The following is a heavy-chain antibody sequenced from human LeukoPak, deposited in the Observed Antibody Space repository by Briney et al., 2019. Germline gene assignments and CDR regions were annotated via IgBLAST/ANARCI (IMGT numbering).Heavy chain of an antibody. V-gene: IGHV1-8*01. D-gene: IGHD2-8*01. CDR2: TNPNSGDT. J-gene: IGHJ4*02. CDR1: GYTFTSYD. CDR3: ATGWFYGTNTYSRARQLDY. Sequence: ASVKVSCKASGYTFTSYDINWVRQATGQGLEWMGWTNPNSGDTGYAQKFQGRVTMTRDTSISTAYMELSGLRSEDTAVYYCATGWFYGTNTYSRARQLDYWGQGSLVTVSS.